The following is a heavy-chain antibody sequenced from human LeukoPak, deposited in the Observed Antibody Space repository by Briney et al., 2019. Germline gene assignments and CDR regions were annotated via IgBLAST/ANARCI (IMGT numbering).Heavy chain of an antibody. J-gene: IGHJ5*02. CDR2: ISAYNGKT. Sequence: GASVKVSCKASGYTFTNYGISWVRQAPGQGPEWMGWISAYNGKTNYAQKVQGRVTMTTDTSTSTAYMEMRSLRSEDTAVYYCARVESRYCSGGSCYEQFNWFDPWGQGTLVTVSS. CDR3: ARVESRYCSGGSCYEQFNWFDP. V-gene: IGHV1-18*01. CDR1: GYTFTNYG. D-gene: IGHD2-15*01.